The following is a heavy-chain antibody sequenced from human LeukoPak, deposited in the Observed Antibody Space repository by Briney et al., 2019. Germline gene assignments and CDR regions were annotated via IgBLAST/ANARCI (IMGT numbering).Heavy chain of an antibody. CDR2: ISYDGSNK. J-gene: IGHJ4*02. D-gene: IGHD3-9*01. Sequence: GGSLRLSCAASGFTFSSYWMSWVRQAPGKGLEWVAVISYDGSNKYYADSVKGRFTISRDNSKNTLYLQMNSLRAEDTAVYYCAKEALRYFDWFLIGAYFDYWGQGTLVTVSS. CDR1: GFTFSSYW. CDR3: AKEALRYFDWFLIGAYFDY. V-gene: IGHV3-30*18.